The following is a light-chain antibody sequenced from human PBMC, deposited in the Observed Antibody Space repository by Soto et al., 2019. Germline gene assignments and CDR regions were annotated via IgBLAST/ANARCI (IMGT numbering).Light chain of an antibody. V-gene: IGKV3-20*01. CDR2: GAS. J-gene: IGKJ5*01. CDR1: QSVSSSY. Sequence: SLTAGERATLSCRASQSVSSSYLAWYQQKPGQAPRLLIYGASSRATGIPDRFSGSGSGTDFTLTISRLEPEDFAVYYCQQYGSSLPITFGQGTRLEL. CDR3: QQYGSSLPIT.